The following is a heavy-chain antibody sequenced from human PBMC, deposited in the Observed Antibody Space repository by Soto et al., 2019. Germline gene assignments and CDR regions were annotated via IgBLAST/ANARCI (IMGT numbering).Heavy chain of an antibody. CDR3: ARGSAGTDAFDI. CDR1: GFTFSSYA. D-gene: IGHD6-13*01. CDR2: ISYDGSNK. V-gene: IGHV3-30-3*01. Sequence: GVSLRLSCAASGFTFSSYAMHWVRQAPGKGLEWVAVISYDGSNKYYADSVKGRFTISRDNSKNTLYLQMNSLRAEDTAVYYCARGSAGTDAFDIWGQGTMVTVSS. J-gene: IGHJ3*02.